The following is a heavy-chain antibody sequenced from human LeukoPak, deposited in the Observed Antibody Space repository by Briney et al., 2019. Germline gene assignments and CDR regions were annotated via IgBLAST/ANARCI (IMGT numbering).Heavy chain of an antibody. CDR2: LFGSGGTT. D-gene: IGHD1-1*01. J-gene: IGHJ4*02. V-gene: IGHV3-23*01. CDR3: ARKGVNATAYYLDY. CDR1: GVTFSNYA. Sequence: PGGSLRLSCAPSGVTFSNYAMDWVRQAPGEGLKWVSGLFGSGGTTYYADSVKGRFTISRDNSKNTLYLQVNSLRVEDTAVYYCARKGVNATAYYLDYWGQGTLVTVFS.